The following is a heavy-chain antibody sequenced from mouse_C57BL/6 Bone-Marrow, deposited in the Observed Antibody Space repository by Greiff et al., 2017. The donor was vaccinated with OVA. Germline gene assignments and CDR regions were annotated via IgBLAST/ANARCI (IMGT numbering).Heavy chain of an antibody. CDR1: GFSLTSYG. CDR3: ARKNGYDAWFAY. Sequence: QVQLQQPGPGLVQPSQSLSITCTVSGFSLTSYGVHWVRQSPGKGLEWLGVIWSGGSTDYNAAFISRLSISKDNSKSQVFFKMNSLQADDTAIYYCARKNGYDAWFAYWGQGTLVTVSA. J-gene: IGHJ3*01. V-gene: IGHV2-2*01. D-gene: IGHD2-2*01. CDR2: IWSGGST.